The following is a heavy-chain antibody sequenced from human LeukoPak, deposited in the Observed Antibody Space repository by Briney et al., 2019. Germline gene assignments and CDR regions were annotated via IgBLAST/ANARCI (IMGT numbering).Heavy chain of an antibody. CDR2: INPGGGST. CDR1: GYTFTTYY. CDR3: ARDYGDYVNWFDP. D-gene: IGHD4-17*01. J-gene: IGHJ5*02. V-gene: IGHV1-46*01. Sequence: ASVKLSCKASGYTFTTYYMHWVRQAPGQGLEWMGIINPGGGSTTYAQKFQGRVTMTRDTSTSTVYMELSSLRSGDTAVYYCARDYGDYVNWFDPWGQGTLVTVSS.